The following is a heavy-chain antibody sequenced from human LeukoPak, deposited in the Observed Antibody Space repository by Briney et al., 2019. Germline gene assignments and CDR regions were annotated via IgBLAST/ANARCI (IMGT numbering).Heavy chain of an antibody. V-gene: IGHV3-21*01. J-gene: IGHJ4*02. CDR2: ISSSSSYI. Sequence: PGGSLRLSCAASGFTFSSYSMNWFRQAPGKGLEWVSSISSSSSYIYYADSVKGRFTISRDNAKNSLYLQMNGLRAEDTAVYYCAREGYCGGDCYGGVDYWGQGTLVTVSS. CDR1: GFTFSSYS. CDR3: AREGYCGGDCYGGVDY. D-gene: IGHD2-21*01.